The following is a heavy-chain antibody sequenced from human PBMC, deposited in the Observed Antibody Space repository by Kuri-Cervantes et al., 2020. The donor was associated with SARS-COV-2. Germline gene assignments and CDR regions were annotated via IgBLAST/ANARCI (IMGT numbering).Heavy chain of an antibody. Sequence: GESLKSSCAASGFTFKTYGMHWVRQAPGKGLEWVTFIRYDGSNQYYGDSVKGRFTISRDSSKNTLYLQMNSLRAEDTAVYYCAKAGPYYYDSSGYPIDYWGQGTLVTVSS. CDR2: IRYDGSNQ. D-gene: IGHD3-22*01. CDR1: GFTFKTYG. J-gene: IGHJ4*02. CDR3: AKAGPYYYDSSGYPIDY. V-gene: IGHV3-30*02.